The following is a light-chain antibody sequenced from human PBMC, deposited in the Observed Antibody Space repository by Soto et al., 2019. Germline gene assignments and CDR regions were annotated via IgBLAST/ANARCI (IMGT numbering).Light chain of an antibody. J-gene: IGLJ2*01. CDR1: SSNIGNNY. V-gene: IGLV1-51*01. Sequence: QSVLTQPPSVSAAPGQKVTISCSGSSSNIGNNYVSWYQQLPGTAPKLLIYDNNKRPSGIPDRFSGSKSDTSATLDITGLQTGDEADYYCGTWDTSLSAEVVFGGGTQVNVL. CDR2: DNN. CDR3: GTWDTSLSAEVV.